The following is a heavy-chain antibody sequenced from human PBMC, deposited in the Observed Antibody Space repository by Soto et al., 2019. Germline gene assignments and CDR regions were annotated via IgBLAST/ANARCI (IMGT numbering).Heavy chain of an antibody. CDR3: ARRREGKWLLYGYYFDY. V-gene: IGHV4-39*01. J-gene: IGHJ4*02. Sequence: SETLSLTCTVSGGSISSSSYYWGWIRQPPGKGLEWIGSIYYSGSTYYNPSLKSRVTISVDTSKNQFSLKLSSVTAADTAVYYCARRREGKWLLYGYYFDYWGQGTLVTVSS. CDR1: GGSISSSSYY. CDR2: IYYSGST. D-gene: IGHD3-3*01.